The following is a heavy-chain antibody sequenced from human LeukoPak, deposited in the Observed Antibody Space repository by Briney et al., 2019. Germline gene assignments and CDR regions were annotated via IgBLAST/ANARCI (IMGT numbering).Heavy chain of an antibody. CDR1: GGSLSSYY. CDR3: ARVGRYSSSWYDY. V-gene: IGHV4-59*01. CDR2: IYYSGST. D-gene: IGHD6-13*01. Sequence: SETLSLTCTVSGGSLSSYYWSWLRQPPGKGLEWIGYIYYSGSTNYNPSLKSRVTISVDTSKNQFSLKLSSVTAADTAVYYCARVGRYSSSWYDYWGQGTLVTVSS. J-gene: IGHJ4*02.